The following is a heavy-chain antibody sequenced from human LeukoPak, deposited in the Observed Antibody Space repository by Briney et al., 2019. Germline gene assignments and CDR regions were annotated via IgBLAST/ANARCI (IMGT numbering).Heavy chain of an antibody. D-gene: IGHD2-15*01. CDR1: GASISSSTYH. J-gene: IGHJ4*02. V-gene: IGHV4-39*07. CDR3: ARDKGRSGGSYYFDY. CDR2: INHSGST. Sequence: SETLSLTCAVSGASISSSTYHWGWIRQPPGKGLEWIGEINHSGSTNYNPSLKSRVTISVDTSKNQFSLKLSSVTAADTAVYYCARDKGRSGGSYYFDYWGQGTLVTVSS.